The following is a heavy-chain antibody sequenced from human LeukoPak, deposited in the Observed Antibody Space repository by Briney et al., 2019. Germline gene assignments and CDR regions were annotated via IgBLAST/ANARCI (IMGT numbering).Heavy chain of an antibody. J-gene: IGHJ4*02. CDR1: GGSFSSYY. CDR3: AREVRDGDYFDY. D-gene: IGHD1-1*01. V-gene: IGHV4-59*01. CDR2: IYYSGST. Sequence: SETLSLTCAVYGGSFSSYYWSWIRQPPGKGLEWIGYIYYSGSTNYNPSLKSRVTISVDTSKNQFSLKLSSVTAADTAVYYCAREVRDGDYFDYWGQGTLVTVSS.